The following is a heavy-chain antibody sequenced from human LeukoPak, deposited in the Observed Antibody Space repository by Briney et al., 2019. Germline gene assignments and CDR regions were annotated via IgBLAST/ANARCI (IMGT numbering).Heavy chain of an antibody. CDR2: ISGTGGST. D-gene: IGHD3-22*01. Sequence: PGGSLRLSCAASGFTFSTYAMTWVRQAPGKGLEWVSLISGTGGSTYYADSVKGRFTISRDNAKNSLYLQMNSLRAEDTAVYYCARAPTYYHDSSGLLAYYFDYWGQGTLVTVSS. V-gene: IGHV3-23*01. CDR1: GFTFSTYA. CDR3: ARAPTYYHDSSGLLAYYFDY. J-gene: IGHJ4*02.